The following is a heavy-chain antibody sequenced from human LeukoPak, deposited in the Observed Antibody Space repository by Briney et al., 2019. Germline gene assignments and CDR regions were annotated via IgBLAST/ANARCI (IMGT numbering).Heavy chain of an antibody. Sequence: GASVKVSCKASGYTFTSYYMHWVRQAPGQGLEWMGIINPSGGGTTYAQKFQGRVTMTRDTSISTAYMELTRLTSDDTAVYYCARDEGPMTTVTITGDAFDIWGQGTMVTVSS. CDR1: GYTFTSYY. J-gene: IGHJ3*02. V-gene: IGHV1-46*01. CDR3: ARDEGPMTTVTITGDAFDI. D-gene: IGHD4-17*01. CDR2: INPSGGGT.